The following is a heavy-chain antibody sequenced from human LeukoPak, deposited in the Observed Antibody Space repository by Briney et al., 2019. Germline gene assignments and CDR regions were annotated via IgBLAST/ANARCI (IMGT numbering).Heavy chain of an antibody. V-gene: IGHV4-4*07. D-gene: IGHD3-22*01. CDR3: AKGTDYYDSSGYSHGPFDI. J-gene: IGHJ3*02. Sequence: SQTLSLTCSVSGDFISSYYWTWMRQPAGKGLEWIGRLYPSERTNYNPSLKSRVTMSADTSKNQFSLTLRSVTVADTAVYYCAKGTDYYDSSGYSHGPFDIWGQGTMVTVSS. CDR1: GDFISSYY. CDR2: LYPSERT.